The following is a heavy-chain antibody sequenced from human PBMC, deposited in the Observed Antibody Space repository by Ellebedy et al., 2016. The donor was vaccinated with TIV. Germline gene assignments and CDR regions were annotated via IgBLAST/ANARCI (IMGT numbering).Heavy chain of an antibody. V-gene: IGHV3-48*02. CDR1: GFTFSSYS. CDR2: ITGGSEVI. Sequence: GESLKISCAASGFTFSSYSMDWVRQAPGRGLEWISYITGGSEVISYADSVKGRFTISRDNAKNSMYLQMNSLRDEDTAVYYCARDPLDGTTDYWGQGTLVTVSS. J-gene: IGHJ4*02. CDR3: ARDPLDGTTDY. D-gene: IGHD1/OR15-1a*01.